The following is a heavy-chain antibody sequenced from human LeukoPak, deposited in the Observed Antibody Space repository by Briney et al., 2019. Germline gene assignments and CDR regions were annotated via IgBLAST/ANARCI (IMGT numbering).Heavy chain of an antibody. V-gene: IGHV4-34*01. D-gene: IGHD3-10*01. Sequence: SETLSLTCAVYGGSFSGYYWSWIRQPPGKGLEWIGEINHSGSTNYNPSLKSRVTISVDTSKNQFSLKLSSVTAADTAVYYCARVSPDGLWFGELSSAFDIWGQGTMVTVSS. CDR2: INHSGST. CDR3: ARVSPDGLWFGELSSAFDI. CDR1: GGSFSGYY. J-gene: IGHJ3*02.